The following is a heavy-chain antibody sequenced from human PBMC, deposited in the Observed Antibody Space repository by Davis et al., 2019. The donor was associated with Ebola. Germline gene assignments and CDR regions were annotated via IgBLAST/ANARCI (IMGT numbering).Heavy chain of an antibody. CDR2: ISYDGSNK. Sequence: GESLKISCAASGFTFSSYAMHWVRQAPGKGLEWVAVISYDGSNKYYADSVKGRFTISRDNSKNTLYLQMNSLRAEDTAVYYCARDYNYGLDVWGQGTTVTVSS. CDR3: ARDYNYGLDV. CDR1: GFTFSSYA. J-gene: IGHJ6*02. V-gene: IGHV3-30-3*01.